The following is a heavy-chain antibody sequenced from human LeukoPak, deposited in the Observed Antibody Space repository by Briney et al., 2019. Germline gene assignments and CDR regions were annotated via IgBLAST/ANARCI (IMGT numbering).Heavy chain of an antibody. Sequence: PGGSLRLSCAASGFTFSSYGMHWVRQAPGKGLEWVAFIRYDGSNKYYADSVKGRFTISRDNSKNTLYLQMNSLRAEDTAVYYCATRGYCSNSSCSAGDYWGQGTLVTVSS. CDR3: ATRGYCSNSSCSAGDY. CDR1: GFTFSSYG. D-gene: IGHD2-2*01. CDR2: IRYDGSNK. J-gene: IGHJ4*02. V-gene: IGHV3-30*02.